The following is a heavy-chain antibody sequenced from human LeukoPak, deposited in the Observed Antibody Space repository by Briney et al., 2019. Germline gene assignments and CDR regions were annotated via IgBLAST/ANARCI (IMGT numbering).Heavy chain of an antibody. Sequence: GGSLKLSCAASGIIVSNNYMSWVRQAPGKGLEWVSVIYSGGSTYYADSVKGRFTISRDNSKNTLYLQMNSLRAEDTAVYYCAKDREGGSYVDYFDYWGQGTLVTVSS. CDR2: IYSGGST. J-gene: IGHJ4*02. V-gene: IGHV3-66*01. CDR3: AKDREGGSYVDYFDY. D-gene: IGHD1-26*01. CDR1: GIIVSNNY.